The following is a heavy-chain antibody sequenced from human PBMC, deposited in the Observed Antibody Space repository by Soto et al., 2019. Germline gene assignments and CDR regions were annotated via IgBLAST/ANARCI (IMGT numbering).Heavy chain of an antibody. CDR1: GYTFTSYG. CDR2: ISAYNGNT. Sequence: ASVKVSCKASGYTFTSYGISWVRRAPGQGLEWMGWISAYNGNTNYAQKLQGRVTMTTDTSTSTACMELRSLRSDDTAVYYCARVIGEVPVVTPWSQGTLVTVSS. CDR3: ARVIGEVPVVTP. J-gene: IGHJ4*02. V-gene: IGHV1-18*01. D-gene: IGHD2-15*01.